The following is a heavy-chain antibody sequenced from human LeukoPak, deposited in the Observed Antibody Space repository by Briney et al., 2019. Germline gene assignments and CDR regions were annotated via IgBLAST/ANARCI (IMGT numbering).Heavy chain of an antibody. CDR2: VYPSGSA. J-gene: IGHJ6*03. Sequence: SEALSLTCILSRGFINSQYWCPIRQRAGEGVEWIGLVYPSGSANYTPSLKSRDSLSVDKSRNQFSLKLSSVTAADTALYYCARGDYYGSGTYYSYYMDVWGKGTTVTVSS. V-gene: IGHV4-4*07. CDR1: RGFINSQY. CDR3: ARGDYYGSGTYYSYYMDV. D-gene: IGHD3-10*01.